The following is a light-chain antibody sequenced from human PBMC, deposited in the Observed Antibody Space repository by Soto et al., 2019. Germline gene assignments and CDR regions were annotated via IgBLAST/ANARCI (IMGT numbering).Light chain of an antibody. CDR2: AAS. Sequence: DIQMTQSPSSLSASVGDRVTITCRASQHISRSLNWYQQKPGKTPKFLIYAASNQQSGVPSRFSFSGSGKDFTLTISSLQPNDFATDCCQQSYSIPRRLGQGTKGEIK. CDR3: QQSYSIPRR. CDR1: QHISRS. J-gene: IGKJ1*01. V-gene: IGKV1-39*01.